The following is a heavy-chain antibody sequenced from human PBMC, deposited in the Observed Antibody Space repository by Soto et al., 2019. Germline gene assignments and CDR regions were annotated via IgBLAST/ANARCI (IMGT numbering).Heavy chain of an antibody. CDR2: IYYSGST. Sequence: SETLSLTCTVSGGSISSGCYYWSWIRQHPGKGLEWIVYIYYSGSTYDNPSLKSRVTISVDTSKNQFSLKLSSVTAADTAVSYCARNTYYDFWSGYYGWFDPWRQGTLVTVSS. V-gene: IGHV4-31*03. CDR1: GGSISSGCYY. CDR3: ARNTYYDFWSGYYGWFDP. D-gene: IGHD3-3*01. J-gene: IGHJ5*02.